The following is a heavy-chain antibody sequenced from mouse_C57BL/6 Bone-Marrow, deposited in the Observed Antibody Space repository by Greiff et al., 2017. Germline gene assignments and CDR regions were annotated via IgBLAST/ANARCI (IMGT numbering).Heavy chain of an antibody. D-gene: IGHD1-1*02. Sequence: EVKLMESGGGLVKPGGSLQLSCAASGFTFSDYGMHWVRQAPEKGLEWVAYISSGSSTIYYADTVKGRFTISRDNAKNTMFLQMTSLRSEDTAMYYCAREWYYFDYWGQGTTLTVSS. V-gene: IGHV5-17*01. CDR1: GFTFSDYG. J-gene: IGHJ2*01. CDR3: AREWYYFDY. CDR2: ISSGSSTI.